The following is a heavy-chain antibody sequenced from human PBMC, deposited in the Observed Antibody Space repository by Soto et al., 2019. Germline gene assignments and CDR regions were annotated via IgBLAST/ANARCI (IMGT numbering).Heavy chain of an antibody. Sequence: PGGSLRLSCAASGFTFSNAWMSWVRQAPGKGLEWVGRIKSKTDGGTTDYAAPVKGRFTISRDDSKNTLYLQMNSLKTEYTAVYYCTTEWGSTSSQLGQGYYYYYYMDVWGKGTTVTVSS. CDR2: IKSKTDGGTT. J-gene: IGHJ6*03. D-gene: IGHD2-2*01. V-gene: IGHV3-15*01. CDR1: GFTFSNAW. CDR3: TTEWGSTSSQLGQGYYYYYYMDV.